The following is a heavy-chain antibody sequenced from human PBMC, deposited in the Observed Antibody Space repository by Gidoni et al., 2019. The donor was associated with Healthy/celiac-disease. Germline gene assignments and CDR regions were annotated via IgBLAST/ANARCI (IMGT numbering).Heavy chain of an antibody. CDR2: IYTSGST. V-gene: IGHV4-61*02. Sequence: QVQLQESGPGLVKPSQTLSLTCTVSGGSISSGSYYWSWIRQPAGKGLEWIGRIYTSGSTNYNPSLKSRVTISVDTSKNQFSLKLSSVTAADTAVYYCARGGDYDFWSGPDYWGQGTLVTVSS. CDR3: ARGGDYDFWSGPDY. CDR1: GGSISSGSYY. D-gene: IGHD3-3*01. J-gene: IGHJ4*02.